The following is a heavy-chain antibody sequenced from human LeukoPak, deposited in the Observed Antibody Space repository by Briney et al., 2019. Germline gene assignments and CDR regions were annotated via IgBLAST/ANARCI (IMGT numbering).Heavy chain of an antibody. V-gene: IGHV1-2*06. CDR3: ARVVAMAGVPAY. CDR2: INPNSGGT. J-gene: IGHJ4*02. CDR1: GYTFTGYY. D-gene: IGHD2-15*01. Sequence: ASVKVSCKASGYTFTGYYMHWVRQAPGQGLEWMGRINPNSGGTNYAQKFQGRVTMTRDTSISTAYMELSRLRSDDTAVYYCARVVAMAGVPAYWGRGTLVTVSS.